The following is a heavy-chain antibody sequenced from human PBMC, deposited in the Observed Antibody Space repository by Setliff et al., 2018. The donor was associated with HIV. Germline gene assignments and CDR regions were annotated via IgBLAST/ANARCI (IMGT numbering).Heavy chain of an antibody. CDR2: INHSEKT. CDR1: GGSFSGFY. V-gene: IGHV4-34*01. J-gene: IGHJ5*02. CDR3: ARGFTIFGVGFSSDQTGYWFDP. Sequence: SETLSLTCAVHGGSFSGFYWSWIRQAPGKGLEWIGEINHSEKTNYNPSLKSRITLSVDTSENQFALKLASVTAADTAVYYCARGFTIFGVGFSSDQTGYWFDPWGQGTLVTVAS. D-gene: IGHD3-3*01.